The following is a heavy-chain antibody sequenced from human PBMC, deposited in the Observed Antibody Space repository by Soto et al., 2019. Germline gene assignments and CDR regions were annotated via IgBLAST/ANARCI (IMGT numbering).Heavy chain of an antibody. CDR3: ARADSSGYYPIDY. V-gene: IGHV4-30-4*01. J-gene: IGHJ4*02. D-gene: IGHD3-22*01. CDR2: TYYSGST. CDR1: GGSISSGDYY. Sequence: SETLSLTCTVSGGSISSGDYYWSWIRQPPGKGLEWIGYTYYSGSTYYNPSLKSRVTISVDTSKNQFSLKLSSVTAADTAVYYCARADSSGYYPIDYWGQGTLVTVSS.